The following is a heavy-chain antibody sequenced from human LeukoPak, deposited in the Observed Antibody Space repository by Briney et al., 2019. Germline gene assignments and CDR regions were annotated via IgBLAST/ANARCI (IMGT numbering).Heavy chain of an antibody. D-gene: IGHD2-2*01. Sequence: QTGGSLRLSCAASGFTFSSYAMSRVRQAPGKGLEWVSAISGSGGSTYYADSVKGRFTISRDNSKNTLYLQMNSLRAEDTAVYYCAKGRLGYCSSTSCLSSPWGQGTLVTVSS. CDR3: AKGRLGYCSSTSCLSSP. V-gene: IGHV3-23*01. J-gene: IGHJ5*02. CDR2: ISGSGGST. CDR1: GFTFSSYA.